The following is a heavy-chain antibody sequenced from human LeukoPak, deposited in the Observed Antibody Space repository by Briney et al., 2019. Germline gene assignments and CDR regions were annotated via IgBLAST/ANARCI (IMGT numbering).Heavy chain of an antibody. Sequence: PSETLSLTCTVSGGSIRGYHWSWIRQPPGKGLEWVGYISYNGNTNYNPFLKSRVTISVDTSKNQVSLKLSSVTAADTAVYYCARPINGGYGDYEGYFDYWGQGTLVTVSS. J-gene: IGHJ4*02. CDR1: GGSIRGYH. CDR2: ISYNGNT. CDR3: ARPINGGYGDYEGYFDY. V-gene: IGHV4-59*08. D-gene: IGHD4-17*01.